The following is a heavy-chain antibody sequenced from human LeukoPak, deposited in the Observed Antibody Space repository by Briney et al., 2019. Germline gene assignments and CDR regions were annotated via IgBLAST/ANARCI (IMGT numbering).Heavy chain of an antibody. J-gene: IGHJ5*02. D-gene: IGHD3-10*01. CDR1: GFSLSTRGEA. CDR3: AHDDVYGSGGPYGFNCFDP. V-gene: IGHV2-5*01. Sequence: SGPTLVKPTQTLTLTCTFSGFSLSTRGEAVGWIRQPPGKALEWLAVIYWNDDKRYNPSLKSRLTITKDTSKNQVVLTMTNMDPVDTATYYCAHDDVYGSGGPYGFNCFDPWGQGTLVTVSS. CDR2: IYWNDDK.